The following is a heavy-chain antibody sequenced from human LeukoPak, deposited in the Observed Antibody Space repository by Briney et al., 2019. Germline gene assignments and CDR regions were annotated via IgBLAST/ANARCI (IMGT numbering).Heavy chain of an antibody. CDR3: ARVSDISVAAYFDY. CDR1: GFTFDDYG. D-gene: IGHD6-19*01. J-gene: IGHJ4*02. V-gene: IGHV3-20*04. Sequence: PGGSLRLSCAASGFTFDDYGMSWVRQAPGKGLEWVSGINWNGGSTGYADSVKGRFTISRDNAKNSLYLQMNSLRAEDTALYYCARVSDISVAAYFDYWGQGTPVTVSS. CDR2: INWNGGST.